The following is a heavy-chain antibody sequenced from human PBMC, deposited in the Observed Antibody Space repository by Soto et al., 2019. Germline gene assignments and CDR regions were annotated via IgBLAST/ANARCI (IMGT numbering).Heavy chain of an antibody. CDR1: GGSISSRSYF. CDR3: ARQAVDEGYSSCWYFDS. D-gene: IGHD6-19*01. J-gene: IGHJ4*02. V-gene: IGHV4-39*01. Sequence: QLQLQESGPGLVKPSETLFLTCTVSGGSISSRSYFWGWIRQPPGKGLEWIGSVSYNVRTDYNQSLKSRRTMSVDTAKNQCFLKLSSVTAADTAVYYCARQAVDEGYSSCWYFDSWGQGTLVTVSS. CDR2: VSYNVRT.